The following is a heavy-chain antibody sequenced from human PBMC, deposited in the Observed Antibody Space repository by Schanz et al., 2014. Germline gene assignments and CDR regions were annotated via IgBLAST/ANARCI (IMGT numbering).Heavy chain of an antibody. CDR1: GFTFSSYP. J-gene: IGHJ4*02. Sequence: QVHLVESGGGVVQPGRSLRLSCAASGFTFSSYPMHWVRQAPGKGLEWVALISYDGINKYYADSVKGRFTISRDSARNSLYLQMSSLRADDTAVYYCVKEGTVVSGSPRDYWGQGALVTVSS. V-gene: IGHV3-30*04. CDR3: VKEGTVVSGSPRDY. CDR2: ISYDGINK. D-gene: IGHD3-10*01.